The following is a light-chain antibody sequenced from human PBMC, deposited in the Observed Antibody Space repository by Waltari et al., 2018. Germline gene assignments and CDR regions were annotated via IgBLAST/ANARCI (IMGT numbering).Light chain of an antibody. CDR3: QQYHTPPFT. CDR1: QSLSHRSNNLNY. V-gene: IGKV4-1*01. Sequence: DIVMTQSPDSLALSLGERATFNCKSSQSLSHRSNNLNYLAWYQQKPGQPPKLLIFWASSRESRVPDRFSGSGSGTDFSLTISSLQSEDVALYYCQQYHTPPFTFGQGTKLEI. J-gene: IGKJ2*01. CDR2: WAS.